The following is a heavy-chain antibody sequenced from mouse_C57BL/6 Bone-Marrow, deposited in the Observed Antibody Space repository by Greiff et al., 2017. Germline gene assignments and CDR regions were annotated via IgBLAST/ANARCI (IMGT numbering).Heavy chain of an antibody. CDR2: INPSSGYT. CDR1: GYTFTSYW. Sequence: VQLKESGAELAKPGASVKLSCKASGYTFTSYWMHWVKQRPGQGLEWIGYINPSSGYTKYNQKFKDKATLTADKSSSTAYMQLCSLTYEDSAVYYCARGGLRLLSLMDYWGQGTSVTVSS. J-gene: IGHJ4*01. V-gene: IGHV1-7*01. D-gene: IGHD3-2*02. CDR3: ARGGLRLLSLMDY.